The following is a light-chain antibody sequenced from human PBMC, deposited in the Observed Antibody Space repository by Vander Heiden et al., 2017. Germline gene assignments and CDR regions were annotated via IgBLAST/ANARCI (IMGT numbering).Light chain of an antibody. CDR1: HIGSKS. CDR3: QVWDSSSDHSWV. Sequence: SYVLTQPPSVSVAPGQPARITCGGHHIGSKSVHWYQQKPGQAPVLVDYDDSDRPSGIPERFSGSNSGNTATLTISRVEAGDEADYYCQVWDSSSDHSWVFGGGTKLTGL. V-gene: IGLV3-21*02. J-gene: IGLJ3*02. CDR2: DDS.